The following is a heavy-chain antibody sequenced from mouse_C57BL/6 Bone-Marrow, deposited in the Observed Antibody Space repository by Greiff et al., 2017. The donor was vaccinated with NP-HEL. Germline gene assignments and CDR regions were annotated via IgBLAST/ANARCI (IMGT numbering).Heavy chain of an antibody. V-gene: IGHV2-9-1*01. CDR2: IWTGGGT. CDR3: ARNFITTVVAHYYAMDY. Sequence: VQRVESGPGLVAPSQSLSITCTVSGFSLTSYAISWVRQPPGKGLEWLGVIWTGGGTNYNSALKSRLSISKDNSKSQVFLKMNSLQTDDTARYYCARNFITTVVAHYYAMDYWGQGTSVTVSS. J-gene: IGHJ4*01. D-gene: IGHD1-1*01. CDR1: GFSLTSYA.